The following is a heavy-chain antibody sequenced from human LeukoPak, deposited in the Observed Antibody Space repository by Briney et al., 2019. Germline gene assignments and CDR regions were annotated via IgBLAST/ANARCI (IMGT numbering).Heavy chain of an antibody. D-gene: IGHD3/OR15-3a*01. CDR1: GYTFTSYD. Sequence: EASVKVSCKASGYTFTSYDINWVRQATGQGLEWMGWMNPNSGNTGYAQKFQGRVTMTRNTSISTAYMELSSLRSEDTAVYYCARGRGWTGARQNSYHYYYMDVWGKGTTVTVSS. CDR3: ARGRGWTGARQNSYHYYYMDV. V-gene: IGHV1-8*01. CDR2: MNPNSGNT. J-gene: IGHJ6*03.